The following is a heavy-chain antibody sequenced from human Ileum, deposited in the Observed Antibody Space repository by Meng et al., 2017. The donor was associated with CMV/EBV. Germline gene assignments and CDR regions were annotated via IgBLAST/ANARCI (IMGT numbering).Heavy chain of an antibody. J-gene: IGHJ4*02. D-gene: IGHD3-3*01. CDR1: GFIFSSYS. CDR2: ISNSGSYI. Sequence: GESLKISCEVSGFIFSSYSMNWVRQAPGKGLEWVAAISNSGSYIYYADIVKGRFTISRDNAKNSLYLQMNSLRAEDTAVYYCARDMYDFWSGYYPIFGYWGQGTLVTVSS. V-gene: IGHV3-21*01. CDR3: ARDMYDFWSGYYPIFGY.